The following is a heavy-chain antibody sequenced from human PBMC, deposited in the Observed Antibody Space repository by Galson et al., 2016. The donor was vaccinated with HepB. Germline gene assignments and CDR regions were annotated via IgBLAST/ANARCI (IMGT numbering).Heavy chain of an antibody. CDR2: ISGEGSTT. CDR1: GFTFTSYA. CDR3: AKVCGGDCPEGDY. Sequence: SLRLSCAASGFTFTSYAMSWVRQAPGKGLEWVSAISGEGSTTYYAESVKGRFTISRDNSKNTVHLQMNSLRPEDTAVYYCAKVCGGDCPEGDYWGQGTLVAVSS. V-gene: IGHV3-23*01. J-gene: IGHJ4*02. D-gene: IGHD2-21*02.